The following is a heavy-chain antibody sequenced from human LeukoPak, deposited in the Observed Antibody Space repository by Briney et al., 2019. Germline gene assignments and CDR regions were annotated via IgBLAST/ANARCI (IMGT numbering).Heavy chain of an antibody. CDR2: ISAYNGNT. J-gene: IGHJ4*02. CDR3: ARGSSGWSFDY. Sequence: ASVTVSCMASGYTFTSYGISWVRQAPRQGLEWMGWISAYNGNTNYAQKLQGRVTMTTDTSTSTAYMELRSLRSDDTALYYCARGSSGWSFDYWGQGTLVTVSS. V-gene: IGHV1-18*01. CDR1: GYTFTSYG. D-gene: IGHD6-13*01.